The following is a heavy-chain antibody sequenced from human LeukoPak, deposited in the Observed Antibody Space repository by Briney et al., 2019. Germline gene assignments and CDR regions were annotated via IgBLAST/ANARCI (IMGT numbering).Heavy chain of an antibody. D-gene: IGHD6-19*01. CDR1: GYTFTGYY. Sequence: ASVKVSCKASGYTFTGYYMRWVRQAPGQGLEWMGWINPNSGGTNYAQKFQGRVTMARDTSISTAYMELSRLRSDDTAVYYCAREDSSGWYGVDYWGQGTLVTVSS. J-gene: IGHJ4*02. CDR3: AREDSSGWYGVDY. CDR2: INPNSGGT. V-gene: IGHV1-2*02.